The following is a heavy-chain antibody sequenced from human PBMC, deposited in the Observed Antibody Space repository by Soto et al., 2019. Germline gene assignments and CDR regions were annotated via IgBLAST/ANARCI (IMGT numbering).Heavy chain of an antibody. CDR1: GYTFTGYY. CDR3: ARDWVDIAARSTTIYYYYGMDV. CDR2: INPNSGGT. Sequence: ASVKVSCKASGYTFTGYYMHWVRQAPGQGLEWMGWINPNSGGTNYAQKFQGWVTMTRDTSISTAYMELSRLRSDDTAVYYCARDWVDIAARSTTIYYYYGMDVWGQGTTVTVS. J-gene: IGHJ6*02. D-gene: IGHD6-6*01. V-gene: IGHV1-2*04.